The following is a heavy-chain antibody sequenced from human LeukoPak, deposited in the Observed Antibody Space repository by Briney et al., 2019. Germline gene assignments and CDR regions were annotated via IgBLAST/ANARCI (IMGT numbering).Heavy chain of an antibody. CDR1: GFTFISYG. V-gene: IGHV3-30*18. J-gene: IGHJ4*02. D-gene: IGHD2-8*01. CDR3: AKEYDGY. Sequence: GMSLRLSCAASGFTFISYGMHWVRQAPGKGLEWVAVISKDGSDKKYADSVKGRFIISRDNSRNTLYLQMNSLRAEDTVVCYCAKEYDGYWGQGTLVTVSS. CDR2: ISKDGSDK.